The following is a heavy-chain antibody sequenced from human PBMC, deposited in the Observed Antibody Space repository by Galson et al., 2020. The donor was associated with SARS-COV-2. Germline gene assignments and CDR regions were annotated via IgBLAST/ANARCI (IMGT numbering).Heavy chain of an antibody. V-gene: IGHV3-20*01. Sequence: GGSLRLPCVVSGFNFDDYGMSWVRQAPGKGLEWISGIDWNGATIGYPDPVRGRFTISRDNAKNSLYLQMNSLRAEDAALYHCARGFYSGNWYGDYYYKGLDVWGQGTTVTVSS. CDR1: GFNFDDYG. CDR2: IDWNGATI. CDR3: ARGFYSGNWYGDYYYKGLDV. J-gene: IGHJ6*02. D-gene: IGHD6-13*01.